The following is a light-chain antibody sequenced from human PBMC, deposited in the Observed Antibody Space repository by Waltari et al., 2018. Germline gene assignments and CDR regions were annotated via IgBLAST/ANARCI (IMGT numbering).Light chain of an antibody. Sequence: QSALTQPPSVSGSPGQSVTISCTGTSSDFGSYNRVSWCQQSPGTAPKLMISEVNSRPSGVRVRFSGSKSGNTASLTISGLQAEDEADYYCSSFTSSNTWVFGGGTRLTVL. CDR3: SSFTSSNTWV. CDR1: SSDFGSYNR. CDR2: EVN. J-gene: IGLJ3*02. V-gene: IGLV2-18*02.